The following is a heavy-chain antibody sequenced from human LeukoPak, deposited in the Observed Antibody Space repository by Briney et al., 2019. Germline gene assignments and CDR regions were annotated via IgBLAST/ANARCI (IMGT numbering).Heavy chain of an antibody. Sequence: SETLSLTYTVSGDSISSYYWGWIRQPAGKGLEWIGRIYTSGSANYNPSLESRVTMSLDTSKKQFSLKLSTVTAADTAVYYCARADMVRGVIENWFDPWGQGTLVTVSS. CDR3: ARADMVRGVIENWFDP. D-gene: IGHD3-10*01. J-gene: IGHJ5*02. CDR1: GDSISSYY. CDR2: IYTSGSA. V-gene: IGHV4-4*07.